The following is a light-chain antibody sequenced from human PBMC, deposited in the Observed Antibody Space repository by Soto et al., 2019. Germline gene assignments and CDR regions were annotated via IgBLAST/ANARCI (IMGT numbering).Light chain of an antibody. J-gene: IGKJ5*01. V-gene: IGKV1-6*01. Sequence: AIQMTQFPSSLSASVGDRVTITCRASQDIRSDLGWYQQRPGKATQLMIYATSSLQSGVPSRFSANGSGTDFTLTISSLQSEDFAVYYCQQYNNWHPITFGQGTRLEIK. CDR2: ATS. CDR1: QDIRSD. CDR3: QQYNNWHPIT.